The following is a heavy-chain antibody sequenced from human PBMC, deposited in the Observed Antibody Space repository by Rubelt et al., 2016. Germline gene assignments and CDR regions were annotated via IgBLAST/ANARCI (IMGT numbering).Heavy chain of an antibody. D-gene: IGHD4-23*01. CDR1: GYTFTSYG. CDR2: ISAYNGNT. CDR3: ARDVGGNSVLYYFDY. Sequence: QVQLVQSGAEVKKPGASVKVSCKASGYTFTSYGISWVRQAPGQGLEWMGWISAYNGNTNYAQKLQCRVTMTTDTATSTAYMELRSLRSDDTAVYYCARDVGGNSVLYYFDYWGQGTLVTVSS. V-gene: IGHV1-18*01. J-gene: IGHJ4*02.